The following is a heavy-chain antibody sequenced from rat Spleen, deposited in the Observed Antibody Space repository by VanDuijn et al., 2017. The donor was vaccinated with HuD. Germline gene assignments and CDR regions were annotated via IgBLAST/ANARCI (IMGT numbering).Heavy chain of an antibody. Sequence: QVQLKESGPGLVQPSQTLSLTCTVSGLSLTSNSVSWIRQPPGKGLEWMGRMKYDGDTSYNSALKSRLSISRDTSKSQVFLKMNSLQTEDTAIYFCTRDPITTRDYFDYWGQGVMVTVSS. J-gene: IGHJ2*01. CDR3: TRDPITTRDYFDY. V-gene: IGHV2-47*01. CDR2: MKYDGDT. D-gene: IGHD1-1*01. CDR1: GLSLTSNS.